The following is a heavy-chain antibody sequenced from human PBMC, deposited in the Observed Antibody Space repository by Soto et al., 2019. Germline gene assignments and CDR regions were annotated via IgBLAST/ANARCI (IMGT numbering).Heavy chain of an antibody. CDR3: ARAEYSGNRYYYYYMDV. J-gene: IGHJ6*03. V-gene: IGHV4-59*01. CDR1: GGSISSYY. D-gene: IGHD6-6*01. CDR2: IYYSGST. Sequence: KTSETLSLTCTVSGGSISSYYWSWIRQPPGKGLEWIGYIYYSGSTNYNPSLKSRVTISVDTSKNQFSLKLSSVTAADTAVYYCARAEYSGNRYYYYYMDVWGKGTTVTVSS.